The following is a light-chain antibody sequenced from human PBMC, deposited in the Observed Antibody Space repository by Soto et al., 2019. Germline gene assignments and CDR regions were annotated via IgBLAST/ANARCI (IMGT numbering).Light chain of an antibody. J-gene: IGLJ1*01. V-gene: IGLV2-14*01. Sequence: QCALTQPSCVSESPGQSSTLSCAGISSDVGGYNHVSWYQQHADKAPKLLIHEVSNRPSGVSNRFSGSKTGNTASLTISGLHAEDEADYYCTTYASISTDVCGTGTKVTV. CDR1: SSDVGGYNH. CDR2: EVS. CDR3: TTYASISTDV.